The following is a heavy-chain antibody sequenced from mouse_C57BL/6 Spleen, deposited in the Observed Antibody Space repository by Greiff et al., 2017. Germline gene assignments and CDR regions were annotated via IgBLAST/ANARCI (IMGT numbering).Heavy chain of an antibody. J-gene: IGHJ3*01. V-gene: IGHV1-82*01. CDR3: ARWDSFAY. CDR2: VYPGDGDT. CDR1: GYAFSSSW. D-gene: IGHD4-1*01. Sequence: VQLQQSGPELVKPGASVKISCKASGYAFSSSWMNWVKQRPGKGLEWIGRVYPGDGDTNYNGKFKGKATLTADKSSSTAYMQLSSLPSEDSAVYFCARWDSFAYWGQGTLVTVSA.